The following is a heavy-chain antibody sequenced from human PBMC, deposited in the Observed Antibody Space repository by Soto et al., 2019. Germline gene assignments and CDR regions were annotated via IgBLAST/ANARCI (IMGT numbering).Heavy chain of an antibody. CDR1: GGSISSGDYY. D-gene: IGHD3-22*01. CDR2: IYYSGST. V-gene: IGHV4-30-4*01. CDR3: ARDGNYYDSSGSPTGFDY. J-gene: IGHJ4*02. Sequence: PSETLSLTCTVSGGSISSGDYYWSWIRQPPGKGLEWIGYIYYSGSTYYNPSLKSRVTISVDTSKNQFSLKLSSVTAADTAVYYCARDGNYYDSSGSPTGFDYWGQGTLVTVSS.